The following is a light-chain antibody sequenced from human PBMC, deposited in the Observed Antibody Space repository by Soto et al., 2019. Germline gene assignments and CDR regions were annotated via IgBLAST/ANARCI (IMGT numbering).Light chain of an antibody. J-gene: IGLJ1*01. V-gene: IGLV2-14*02. CDR3: SSYTSATTYV. CDR2: EVT. CDR1: SGDVGSYNL. Sequence: QSVLTQPASVSGSPGQSITIPCTGTSGDVGSYNLVSWYQQHPGKAPKLMIYEVTERPSGVSNRFSGSKSGNTASLTISGLQPEDEADYYCSSYTSATTYVFGTGTKVTVL.